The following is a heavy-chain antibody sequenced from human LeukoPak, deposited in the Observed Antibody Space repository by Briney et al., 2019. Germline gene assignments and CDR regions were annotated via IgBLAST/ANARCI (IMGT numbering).Heavy chain of an antibody. CDR2: IYHSGST. V-gene: IGHV4-4*02. CDR3: AGVYGSRTDD. D-gene: IGHD3-10*01. CDR1: GGSISSSNW. Sequence: SETLSLTCVVSGGSISSSNWWSWGRQPPGKGLQWIGEIYHSGSTNYNPSLRSRLTISLDTSKNQFSLRLRSVTVADTAVYYCAGVYGSRTDDWGQGALVIVSS. J-gene: IGHJ1*01.